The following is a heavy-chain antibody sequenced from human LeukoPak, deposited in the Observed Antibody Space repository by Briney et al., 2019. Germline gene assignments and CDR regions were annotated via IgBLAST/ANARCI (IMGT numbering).Heavy chain of an antibody. Sequence: ASVKVSCKASGYTFTDYYMHWVRQAPGQGLEWMGGIIPIFGTANYAQKFQGRVTITADKSTSTAYMELSSLRSEDTAVYYCARGGIAARGVAGEFDYWGQGTLVTVSS. CDR1: GYTFTDYY. CDR3: ARGGIAARGVAGEFDY. J-gene: IGHJ4*02. V-gene: IGHV1-69*06. CDR2: IIPIFGTA. D-gene: IGHD6-6*01.